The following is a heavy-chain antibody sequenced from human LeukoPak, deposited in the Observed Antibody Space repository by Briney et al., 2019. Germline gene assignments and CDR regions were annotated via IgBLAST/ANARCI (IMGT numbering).Heavy chain of an antibody. D-gene: IGHD3-9*01. J-gene: IGHJ4*02. V-gene: IGHV4-34*01. CDR2: INHTHST. CDR1: GGSLSGAY. Sequence: SEPLSLTCTVQGGSLSGAYWTWIRQPPGKGLEWNGEINHTHSTNYNPSFKSRVTMSADTPKNQVSLNLTSVTAADTAVYYCARGPVRLARPYDYWGQGTLVTVSS. CDR3: ARGPVRLARPYDY.